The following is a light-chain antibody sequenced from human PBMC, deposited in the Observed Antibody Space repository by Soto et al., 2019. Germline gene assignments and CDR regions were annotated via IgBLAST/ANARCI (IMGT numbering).Light chain of an antibody. V-gene: IGLV2-14*01. CDR3: TSKKGDITYV. CDR1: SSDVGAFNY. Sequence: QSVLTQPASVSGSPGQSITISCTGTSSDVGAFNYVSWYQQYPGKVPKLLIYEVTNRPSGVSLRFSGSKSGNVASLTISGLQAEDEADYYCTSKKGDITYVFGTGTKVTVL. J-gene: IGLJ1*01. CDR2: EVT.